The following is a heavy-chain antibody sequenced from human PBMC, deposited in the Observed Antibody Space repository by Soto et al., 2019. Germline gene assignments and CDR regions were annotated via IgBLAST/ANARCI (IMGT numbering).Heavy chain of an antibody. CDR3: AREISDPPFFDY. V-gene: IGHV4-30-4*01. CDR2: IYYSGST. CDR1: GGSISSGDYY. J-gene: IGHJ4*02. Sequence: SETLSLTCTVSGGSISSGDYYWSWIRQPPGKGLEWIGYIYYSGSTYYNPSLKSRVTISVDTSKNQFSLKLSSVTAADTAVYYCAREISDPPFFDYWGQGTLVTVSS.